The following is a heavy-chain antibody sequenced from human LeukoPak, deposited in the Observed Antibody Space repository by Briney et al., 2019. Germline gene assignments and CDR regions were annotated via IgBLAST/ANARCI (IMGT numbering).Heavy chain of an antibody. CDR2: ISYDGINK. CDR1: GFTFSSYT. Sequence: GGSLRLSCAASGFTFSSYTMHWVRQAPGKGLEWVAVISYDGINKYYADSVKGRFTISRDNSKNTLYLQMNSLRAEDTAVYYCARDPTDSGTFFNYWGQGTLVTVSS. V-gene: IGHV3-30-3*01. J-gene: IGHJ4*02. D-gene: IGHD1-26*01. CDR3: ARDPTDSGTFFNY.